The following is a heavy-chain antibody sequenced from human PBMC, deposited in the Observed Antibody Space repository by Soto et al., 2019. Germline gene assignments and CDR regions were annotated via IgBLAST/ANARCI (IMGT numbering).Heavy chain of an antibody. J-gene: IGHJ4*02. CDR1: GFTFSSYA. CDR3: AKDRGREGHCSGGNCYTDY. Sequence: GGSLRLSCAVSGFTFSSYAMSWVRQAPGKGLEWVSVISGSGGSTYYADSVKGRFTISRDNSKNTLYLQMNSLRAEDTAAYYCAKDRGREGHCSGGNCYTDYWGQGTLVTVSS. D-gene: IGHD2-15*01. V-gene: IGHV3-23*01. CDR2: ISGSGGST.